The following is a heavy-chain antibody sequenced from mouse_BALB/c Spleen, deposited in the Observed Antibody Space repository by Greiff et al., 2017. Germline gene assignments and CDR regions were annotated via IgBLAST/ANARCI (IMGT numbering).Heavy chain of an antibody. Sequence: EVNVVESGGGLVKPGGSLKLSCAASGFTFSSYTMSWVRQTPEKRLEWVATISSGGSYTYYPDSVKGRFTISRDNAKNTLYLQMSSLKSEDTAMYYCTRDPFAYWGQGTLVTVSA. J-gene: IGHJ3*01. CDR3: TRDPFAY. CDR1: GFTFSSYT. V-gene: IGHV5-6-4*01. CDR2: ISSGGSYT.